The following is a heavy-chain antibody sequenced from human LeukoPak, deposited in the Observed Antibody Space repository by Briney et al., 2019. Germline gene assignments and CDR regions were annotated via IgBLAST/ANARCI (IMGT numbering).Heavy chain of an antibody. D-gene: IGHD1-7*01. V-gene: IGHV1-46*01. Sequence: ASVKVSCKASGYTFTNNYMHWVRQAPGQGLEWMGIINPSGDNTWYAQKFQGRVTLTRDMATSTAYMELSRLRSDDTAVYYCAKTNWNYWFDPWGQGTLVTVSS. CDR1: GYTFTNNY. CDR3: AKTNWNYWFDP. J-gene: IGHJ5*02. CDR2: INPSGDNT.